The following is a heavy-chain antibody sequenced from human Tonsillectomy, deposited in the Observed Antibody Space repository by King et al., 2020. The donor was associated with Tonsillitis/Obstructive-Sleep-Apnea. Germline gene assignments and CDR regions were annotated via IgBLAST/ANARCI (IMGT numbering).Heavy chain of an antibody. CDR3: ARGVFEVVVTAAMDLSFDY. CDR1: GYTFTSYY. Sequence: QLVQSGAEVKKPGASVKVSCKASGYTFTSYYMHWVRQAPGQGLEWMGIINPSGGSTSYAQKFQGRVTMTRDTSTCTVYMELSSLRSEDTAVYYCARGVFEVVVTAAMDLSFDYWGQGTLVTVSS. V-gene: IGHV1-46*01. CDR2: INPSGGST. J-gene: IGHJ4*02. D-gene: IGHD2-2*01.